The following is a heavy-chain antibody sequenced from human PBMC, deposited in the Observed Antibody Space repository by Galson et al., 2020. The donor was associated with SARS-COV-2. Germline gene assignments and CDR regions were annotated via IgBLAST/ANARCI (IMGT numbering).Heavy chain of an antibody. V-gene: IGHV5-51*01. J-gene: IGHJ1*01. CDR2: IYPGDSET. CDR3: VKWERRVEYFQL. CDR1: GYTFSSSW. D-gene: IGHD1-26*01. Sequence: GESLKISCKGSGYTFSSSWIGWVRQMPGKGLEWMGIIYPGDSETRYSPSFQGQVTMSADKSINTAYLQWSSLKASDTAMYYCVKWERRVEYFQLWGQGTLVTVSS.